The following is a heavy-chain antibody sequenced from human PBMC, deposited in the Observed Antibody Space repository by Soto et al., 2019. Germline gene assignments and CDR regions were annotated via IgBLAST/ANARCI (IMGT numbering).Heavy chain of an antibody. CDR2: ILVGGST. D-gene: IGHD2-8*02. Sequence: PGGSLRLSCAVSGFICSSYDMSWVRQAPGKGLEWVSTILVGGSTHYEDSVKGRFTISRDTSKNTVYLQMNSLTAGGTAVYYCAKATATGGGAFEVYGQGTMVTVSS. J-gene: IGHJ3*01. CDR1: GFICSSYD. CDR3: AKATATGGGAFEV. V-gene: IGHV3-23*01.